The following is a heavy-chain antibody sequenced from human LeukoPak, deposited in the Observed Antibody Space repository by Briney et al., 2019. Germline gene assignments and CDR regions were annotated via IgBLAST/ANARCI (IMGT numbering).Heavy chain of an antibody. D-gene: IGHD2-15*01. Sequence: GASVKVSCKASGYTFTSYGISWVRQAPGQGLEWMGWISAYNGNTSYAQKLQGRVTMTTDTSTSTAYMELRSLRSDDTAVYYCARDGDCSGGSCYSTGWFDPWGQGTLVTVSS. J-gene: IGHJ5*02. CDR3: ARDGDCSGGSCYSTGWFDP. V-gene: IGHV1-18*04. CDR1: GYTFTSYG. CDR2: ISAYNGNT.